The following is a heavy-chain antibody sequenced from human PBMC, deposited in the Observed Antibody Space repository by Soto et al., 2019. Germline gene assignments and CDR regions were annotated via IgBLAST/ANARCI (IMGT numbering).Heavy chain of an antibody. CDR2: IYYSGST. D-gene: IGHD5-12*01. J-gene: IGHJ4*02. Sequence: PSETLSLACTVSGGSISSGGYYWSWIRQHPGKGLEWIGYIYYSGSTYYNPSLKSRLTISLDTSKTQFSLKLTSVTAADTAVYYCARGIVATEFDYWGQRTLVTVSS. V-gene: IGHV4-61*08. CDR1: GGSISSGGYY. CDR3: ARGIVATEFDY.